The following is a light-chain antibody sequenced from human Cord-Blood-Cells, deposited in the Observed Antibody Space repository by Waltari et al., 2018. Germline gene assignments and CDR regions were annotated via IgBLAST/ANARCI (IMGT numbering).Light chain of an antibody. Sequence: QSALTQPASVSGSPGQSITFSCTGPSMAVGGYNYVSWYQQHPGKAPKLMIYDVSNRPSGVSNRFSGSKSGNTASLTISGLQAEDEADYYCSSYTSSSTVVFGGGTKLTVL. CDR2: DVS. CDR3: SSYTSSSTVV. CDR1: SMAVGGYNY. J-gene: IGLJ2*01. V-gene: IGLV2-14*01.